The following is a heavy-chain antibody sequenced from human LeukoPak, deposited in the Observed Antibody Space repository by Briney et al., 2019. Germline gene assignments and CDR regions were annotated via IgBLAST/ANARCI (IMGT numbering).Heavy chain of an antibody. CDR3: ASVLDRYYFDY. J-gene: IGHJ4*02. CDR2: IIPIFGTA. CDR1: GGTFSSYA. D-gene: IGHD3-9*01. V-gene: IGHV1-69*05. Sequence: SGKVSCKASGGTFSSYAISWVRQAPGQGLEWMGGIIPIFGTANYAQKFQGRVTITTDESTSTAYMELSSLRSEDTAVYYCASVLDRYYFDYWGQGTLVTVSS.